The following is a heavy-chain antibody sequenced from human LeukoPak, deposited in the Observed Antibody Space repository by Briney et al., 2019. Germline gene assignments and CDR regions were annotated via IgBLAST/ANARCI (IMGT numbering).Heavy chain of an antibody. D-gene: IGHD3-10*01. CDR2: IYPGDSDT. V-gene: IGHV5-51*01. CDR1: GYSFTSYW. CDR3: ARHQMVRGVIDWFDP. J-gene: IGHJ5*02. Sequence: GESLKISCKGSGYSFTSYWIGWVRQMPGKGLEWMGIIYPGDSDTRYSPSFQGQVTISADKSISTAYLQWSSLKASDTAVYYCARHQMVRGVIDWFDPWGQGTLVTVSS.